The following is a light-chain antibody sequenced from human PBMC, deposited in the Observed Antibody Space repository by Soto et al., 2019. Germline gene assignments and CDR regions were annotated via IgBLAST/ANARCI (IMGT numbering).Light chain of an antibody. CDR1: SSNIGSNT. V-gene: IGLV1-44*01. CDR2: SNN. J-gene: IGLJ2*01. Sequence: QSVLTQPPSASGTPGQRVTISCSGSSSNIGSNTVNWYKQLPGTAPKLLIYSNNQRPSGVPDRFSGSKSGTSASLAISGLQSEDEADYYCVEWDDSLNGTVFGGGTKLTVL. CDR3: VEWDDSLNGTV.